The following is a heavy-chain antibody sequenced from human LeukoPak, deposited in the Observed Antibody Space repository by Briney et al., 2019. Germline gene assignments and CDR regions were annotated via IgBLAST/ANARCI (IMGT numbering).Heavy chain of an antibody. Sequence: ASVKVSCKASGYTFTNYYMRWVRQAPGQGLEWMGWINPKTGGTNYAQSFQGKVTMTRDTSISTAYMELSRLGSDDTAVYYCTRAVGEQWLSLGYWGQGTLVTVSS. V-gene: IGHV1-2*02. CDR1: GYTFTNYY. CDR3: TRAVGEQWLSLGY. CDR2: INPKTGGT. J-gene: IGHJ4*02. D-gene: IGHD6-19*01.